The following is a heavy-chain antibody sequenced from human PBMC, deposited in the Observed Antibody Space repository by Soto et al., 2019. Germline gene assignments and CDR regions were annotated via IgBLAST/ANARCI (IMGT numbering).Heavy chain of an antibody. V-gene: IGHV4-31*03. CDR2: IYYSGST. CDR3: ASVRYSYGYRAFDY. J-gene: IGHJ4*02. D-gene: IGHD5-18*01. CDR1: GGSISSGGYY. Sequence: SETLSLTCTVSGGSISSGGYYWSWIRQHPGKGLQWIGYIYYSGSTYYNPSLKSRVTISVDTSKNQFSLKLSSVTAADTAVYYCASVRYSYGYRAFDYWGQGTLVTVSS.